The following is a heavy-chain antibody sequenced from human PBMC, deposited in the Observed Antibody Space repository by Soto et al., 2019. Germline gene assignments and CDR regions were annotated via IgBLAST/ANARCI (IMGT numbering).Heavy chain of an antibody. CDR2: ISGSGGST. D-gene: IGHD5-12*01. CDR3: AKDRGRGYDWFAS. J-gene: IGHJ5*01. CDR1: GFTFSSYA. Sequence: EVQLLESGGGLVQPGGSLRLSCAASGFTFSSYAMSWVRQAPGKGREWVSAISGSGGSTFYADSVKGRFTISRDTSKNTLFLQMNSLRAEDTAVYYCAKDRGRGYDWFASWGQGTLVTVSS. V-gene: IGHV3-23*01.